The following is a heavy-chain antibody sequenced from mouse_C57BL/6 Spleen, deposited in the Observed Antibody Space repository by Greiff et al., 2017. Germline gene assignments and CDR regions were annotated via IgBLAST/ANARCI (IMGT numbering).Heavy chain of an antibody. Sequence: QVQLQQPGAELVRPGTSVKLSCKASGYTFTSYWMHWVKQRPGQGLEWLGVIDPSDGCTNYNQKFKGKATMTVDTSSSTAYMQLSGLPSEDSAVYYCAGWGKWSSFAYWGQGTRVTVSA. CDR1: GYTFTSYW. J-gene: IGHJ3*01. V-gene: IGHV1-59*01. CDR2: IDPSDGCT. D-gene: IGHD1-1*02. CDR3: AGWGKWSSFAY.